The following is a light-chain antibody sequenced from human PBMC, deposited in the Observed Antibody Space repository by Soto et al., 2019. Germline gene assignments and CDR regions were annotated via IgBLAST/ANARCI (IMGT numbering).Light chain of an antibody. J-gene: IGKJ3*01. Sequence: DIQMTQFPSSLSASVGDRVTLTCRASRSISTFLNWYQQKPAQAPRLLIYAASNLRSGVPSRFSGSGSGTDFNVTISSLQPEDFATYYCQQSYNSPIFTFGPGTTVEIK. CDR1: RSISTF. CDR2: AAS. CDR3: QQSYNSPIFT. V-gene: IGKV1-39*01.